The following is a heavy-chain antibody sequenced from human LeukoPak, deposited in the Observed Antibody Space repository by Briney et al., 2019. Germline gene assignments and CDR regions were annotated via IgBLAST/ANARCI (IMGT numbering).Heavy chain of an antibody. V-gene: IGHV3-23*01. CDR2: ISGAGGYT. Sequence: PGGSLRLSCAASGFTFSSYAMSWVRQAPGKGLEWVSAISGAGGYTFYADSVKGRFTISRDNSKNTLYLQMNSLRAEDTAVYYCAKSAPRPVHIAAHDAFDIWGQGTMVTVSS. CDR3: AKSAPRPVHIAAHDAFDI. J-gene: IGHJ3*02. D-gene: IGHD6-13*01. CDR1: GFTFSSYA.